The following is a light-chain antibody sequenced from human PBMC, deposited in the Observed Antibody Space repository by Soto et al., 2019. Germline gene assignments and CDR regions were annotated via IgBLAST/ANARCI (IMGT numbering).Light chain of an antibody. CDR3: QVWDGTTDQVL. Sequence: SYELTQAPSVSVAPGQTARITCGGNKIGVESVHWYQQKPGQAPVLVVHDDSDRPSEIPERFSGSNSGNTATLTISRVEAGDEADYYCQVWDGTTDQVLFGGGTKLTVL. V-gene: IGLV3-21*02. J-gene: IGLJ2*01. CDR2: DDS. CDR1: KIGVES.